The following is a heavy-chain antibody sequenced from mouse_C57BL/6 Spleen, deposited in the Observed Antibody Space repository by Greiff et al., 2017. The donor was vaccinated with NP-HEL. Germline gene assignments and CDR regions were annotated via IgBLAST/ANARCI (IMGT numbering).Heavy chain of an antibody. Sequence: EVPLVESGGGLVKPGGSLTLSCAASGFTFSSYAMSWVRQTPEKRLEWVATISDGGSYTSYPDNVKGRFTISRDNAKNNLYLQMSQLKSEDTAMYYCARDPYDGYGYFDVWGTGTTVTVSS. D-gene: IGHD2-3*01. V-gene: IGHV5-4*01. CDR2: ISDGGSYT. J-gene: IGHJ1*03. CDR1: GFTFSSYA. CDR3: ARDPYDGYGYFDV.